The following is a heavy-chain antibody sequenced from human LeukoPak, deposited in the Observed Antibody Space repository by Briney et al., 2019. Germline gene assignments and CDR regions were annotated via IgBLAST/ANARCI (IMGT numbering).Heavy chain of an antibody. Sequence: GGSLRLSCAASGFTFSSYEMNWVRQAPGKGLEWVSSISSSGSYIYYADSVKGRFTISRDNAKNSLYLQMNSLRAEDMALYYCAKGRGLSYDYGVDYWGQGTLVTVSS. CDR3: AKGRGLSYDYGVDY. J-gene: IGHJ4*02. D-gene: IGHD4-17*01. CDR2: ISSSGSYI. V-gene: IGHV3-21*04. CDR1: GFTFSSYE.